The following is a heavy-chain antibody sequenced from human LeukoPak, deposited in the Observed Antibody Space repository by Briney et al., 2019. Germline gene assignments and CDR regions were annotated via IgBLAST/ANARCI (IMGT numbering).Heavy chain of an antibody. V-gene: IGHV5-51*01. CDR3: VLASYNTYFFEY. CDR2: IFPDTSDN. CDR1: EYNFSNYW. J-gene: IGHJ4*02. D-gene: IGHD1-14*01. Sequence: GESLKISCQGSEYNFSNYWIGWMRQMPGKGLEWMGIIFPDTSDNRFSPSSRGQVTISVDKSISTAFLQWSSLKASDTAVYYCVLASYNTYFFEYWGQGTPVTVSS.